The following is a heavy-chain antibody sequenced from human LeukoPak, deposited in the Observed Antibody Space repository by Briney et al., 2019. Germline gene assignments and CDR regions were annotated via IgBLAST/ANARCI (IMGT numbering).Heavy chain of an antibody. D-gene: IGHD5-24*01. J-gene: IGHJ4*02. V-gene: IGHV3-23*01. CDR1: GFTFSNHD. CDR2: ITTSGSST. Sequence: GGSLRLSCAASGFTFSNHDMNWVRQAPGKGLEWVSYITTSGSSTYYADSVKGRFTISRDNSKNTLYLQMNSLRAEDTAVYYCAKARGRDGYKDELDYWGQGTLVTVSS. CDR3: AKARGRDGYKDELDY.